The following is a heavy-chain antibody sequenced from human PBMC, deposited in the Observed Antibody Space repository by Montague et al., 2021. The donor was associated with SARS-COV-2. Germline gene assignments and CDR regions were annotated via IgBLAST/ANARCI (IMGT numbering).Heavy chain of an antibody. D-gene: IGHD2-15*01. CDR3: TRWDVVVVAATSWFDP. Sequence: QSGAEVKKPGESLRISCKGSGYSSTSYWISWVRQMPGKGLEWMGRIDPRDSYTNYSPSFQGHVTISADKSISTAYLQWSSLKASDTAMYYCTRWDVVVVAATSWFDPWGQGTLVTVSS. J-gene: IGHJ5*02. CDR2: IDPRDSYT. V-gene: IGHV5-10-1*01. CDR1: GYSSTSYW.